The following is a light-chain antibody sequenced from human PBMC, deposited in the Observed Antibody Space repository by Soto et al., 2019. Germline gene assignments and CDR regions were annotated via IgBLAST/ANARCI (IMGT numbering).Light chain of an antibody. CDR1: QSISSW. Sequence: DIQMTQSPSTLSASVGVRVTITCRASQSISSWLAWYQQKPGKAPKLLIYKASSLESGVPSRFSGSGSGTEFTLTISSLQPDDFATYYCQQYNSYPFAFGQGTKVEIK. V-gene: IGKV1-5*03. CDR3: QQYNSYPFA. CDR2: KAS. J-gene: IGKJ1*01.